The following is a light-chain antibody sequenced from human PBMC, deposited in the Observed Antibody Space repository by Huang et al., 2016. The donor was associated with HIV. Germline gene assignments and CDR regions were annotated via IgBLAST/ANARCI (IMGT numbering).Light chain of an antibody. Sequence: EIVMTQSPATLSASPGERITLSCRASQSVTNNLAWYRQKPGQAPRLRMYGAATRAAGIPARFSGSGSGTEFTLTISSLQSEDVAVYFCQHYNNVPPSRSFGQGTRVEIK. CDR1: QSVTNN. CDR2: GAA. J-gene: IGKJ1*01. CDR3: QHYNNVPPSRS. V-gene: IGKV3-15*01.